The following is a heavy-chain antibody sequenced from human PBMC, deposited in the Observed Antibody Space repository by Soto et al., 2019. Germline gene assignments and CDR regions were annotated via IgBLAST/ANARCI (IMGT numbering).Heavy chain of an antibody. J-gene: IGHJ3*01. D-gene: IGHD7-27*01. V-gene: IGHV3-23*01. CDR3: VRRALHATTHWGAFDV. Sequence: LRLSCAASAFTFSSFVMNWVRQAPGNGLEWGSTVSPGGDVSHYTDSATGRFTISRDNSRRPLHPQMDSLRAEDAAGYLCVRRALHATTHWGAFDVWGQRTVVNVSS. CDR1: AFTFSSFV. CDR2: VSPGGDVS.